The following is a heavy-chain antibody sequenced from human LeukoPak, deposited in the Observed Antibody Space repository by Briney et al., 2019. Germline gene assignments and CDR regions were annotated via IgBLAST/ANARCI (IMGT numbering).Heavy chain of an antibody. Sequence: GGSLRLSCAASGFTFRSYSMNWVRQAPGKGLEWVSGINWNGGRTGYADSVKGRFTISRDNAKKSLYVQMNSLRAEDTALYYCAREYYGSGSYYNVGYWGQGTLVTVSS. V-gene: IGHV3-20*04. CDR2: INWNGGRT. D-gene: IGHD3-10*01. CDR1: GFTFRSYS. CDR3: AREYYGSGSYYNVGY. J-gene: IGHJ4*02.